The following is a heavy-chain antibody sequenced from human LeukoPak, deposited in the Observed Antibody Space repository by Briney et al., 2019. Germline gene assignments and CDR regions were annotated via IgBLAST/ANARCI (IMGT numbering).Heavy chain of an antibody. CDR3: ARTISDAFDI. V-gene: IGHV4-4*09. D-gene: IGHD3-9*01. CDR2: GST. Sequence: GSTNYNPSLKSRVTISVDTSKNQFSLKLSSVTAADTAVYYFARTISDAFDIWGQGTMVTVSS. J-gene: IGHJ3*02.